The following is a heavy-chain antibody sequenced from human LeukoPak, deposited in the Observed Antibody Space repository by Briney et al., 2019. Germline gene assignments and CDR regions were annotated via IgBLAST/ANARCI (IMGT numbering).Heavy chain of an antibody. Sequence: SGRSLRLSCAASGFTFSTYAIHWVRQAPGKGLEWVALISSDGKNKHYADSVKGRFTISRDNSKNTLYLQMNSLRAEDTAVYYCAKSGGSYYDYYYYYMDVWGKGTTVTVSS. V-gene: IGHV3-30-3*02. CDR3: AKSGGSYYDYYYYYMDV. D-gene: IGHD1-26*01. J-gene: IGHJ6*03. CDR1: GFTFSTYA. CDR2: ISSDGKNK.